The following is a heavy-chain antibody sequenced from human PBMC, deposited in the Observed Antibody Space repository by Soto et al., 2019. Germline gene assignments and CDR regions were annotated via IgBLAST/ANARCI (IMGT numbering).Heavy chain of an antibody. J-gene: IGHJ6*02. D-gene: IGHD3-22*01. CDR2: ISYDGSNK. Sequence: PGGSLRLSCAASGFTFSSYPMHWVRQAPGKGLECVAVISYDGSNKYYADSVKGRFTISRDNSKNTLYLQMNSLRAEDTAVYYCARDLFGSGYWGYYYYYGMDVWGQGTTVTVSS. V-gene: IGHV3-30*01. CDR1: GFTFSSYP. CDR3: ARDLFGSGYWGYYYYYGMDV.